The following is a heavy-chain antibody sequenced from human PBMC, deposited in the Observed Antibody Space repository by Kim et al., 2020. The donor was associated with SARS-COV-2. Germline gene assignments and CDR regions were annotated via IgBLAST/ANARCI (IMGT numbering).Heavy chain of an antibody. CDR1: GFTFNIHW. V-gene: IGHV3-7*01. CDR2: IKPDGSEK. J-gene: IGHJ5*02. Sequence: GGSLRLSCAAYGFTFNIHWMNWIRQTPGKGLEWVANIKPDGSEKRYVDSVEGRFTISRDNAKNSVNLHMNSLRVDDTAVYYCARERIGWSSWGQGTLVTV. D-gene: IGHD2-15*01. CDR3: ARERIGWSS.